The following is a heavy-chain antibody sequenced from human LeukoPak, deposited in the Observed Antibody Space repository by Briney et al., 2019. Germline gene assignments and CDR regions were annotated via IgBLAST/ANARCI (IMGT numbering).Heavy chain of an antibody. Sequence: SGGSLRLSCAASGFTFSSYSMNWVRQAPGKGLEWVSYISSSSSTIYYADSVKGRFTISRDNAKNSLYLQMNSLRAEDTVVYYCARDFVVVPAGAWGQGTLVTVSS. J-gene: IGHJ5*02. CDR3: ARDFVVVPAGA. V-gene: IGHV3-48*01. CDR2: ISSSSSTI. CDR1: GFTFSSYS. D-gene: IGHD2-2*01.